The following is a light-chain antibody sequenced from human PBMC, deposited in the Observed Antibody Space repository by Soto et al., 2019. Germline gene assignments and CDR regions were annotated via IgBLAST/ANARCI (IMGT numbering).Light chain of an antibody. J-gene: IGLJ1*01. CDR2: DVS. V-gene: IGLV2-14*01. CDR1: SSDVGGYNY. CDR3: SSYTSSSTYV. Sequence: QSALTQPASVSGSPGQSITISCTGTSSDVGGYNYVSWYQQHQGKAPKLMIYDVSNRPSGVSNRFSGSKSGNTASLTISGLQAEHEADYYCSSYTSSSTYVFGTGTKLTVL.